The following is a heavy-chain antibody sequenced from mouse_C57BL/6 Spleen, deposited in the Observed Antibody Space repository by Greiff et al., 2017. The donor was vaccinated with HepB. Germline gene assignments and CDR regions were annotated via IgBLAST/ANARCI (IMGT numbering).Heavy chain of an antibody. CDR3: TTVNYYGSSPAWFAY. J-gene: IGHJ3*01. Sequence: VQLKESGAELVRPGASVKLSCTASGFNIKDYYMHWVKQRPEQGLEWIGRIDPEDGDTEYAPKFQGKATMTADTSSNTAYLQLSSLTSEDTAVYYCTTVNYYGSSPAWFAYWGQGTLVTVSA. CDR2: IDPEDGDT. D-gene: IGHD1-1*01. CDR1: GFNIKDYY. V-gene: IGHV14-1*01.